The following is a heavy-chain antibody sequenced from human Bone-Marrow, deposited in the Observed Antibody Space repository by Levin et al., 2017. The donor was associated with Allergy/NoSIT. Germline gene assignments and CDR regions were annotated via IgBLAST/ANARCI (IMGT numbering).Heavy chain of an antibody. CDR3: ARNNAFWSGYYKYYGMDG. Sequence: PSETLSLTCAVYGGSFSGYYWSWIRQPPGKGLEWIGEINHSGSTNYNPSLKSRVTISVDTSKNQFSLKLSSVTAADTAVYYCARNNAFWSGYYKYYGMDGWGQGTTVTVSS. D-gene: IGHD3-3*01. CDR2: INHSGST. CDR1: GGSFSGYY. J-gene: IGHJ6*02. V-gene: IGHV4-34*01.